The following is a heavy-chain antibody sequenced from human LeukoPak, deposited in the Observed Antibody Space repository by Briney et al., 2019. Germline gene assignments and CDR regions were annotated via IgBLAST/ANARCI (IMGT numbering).Heavy chain of an antibody. CDR1: GGSISNYY. J-gene: IGHJ5*02. D-gene: IGHD2-15*01. CDR3: ARDKSGGTRYYWFDP. V-gene: IGHV4-59*12. CDR2: IYYSGST. Sequence: SETLSLTCTVSGGSISNYYWSWIRQPPGKGLEWIGSIYYSGSTYYNPSLKSRVTISVDTSKNQFSLKLSSVTAADTAVYYCARDKSGGTRYYWFDPWGQGTLVTVSS.